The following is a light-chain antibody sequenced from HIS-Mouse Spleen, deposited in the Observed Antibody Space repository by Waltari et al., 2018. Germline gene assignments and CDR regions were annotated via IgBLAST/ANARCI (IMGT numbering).Light chain of an antibody. Sequence: QSALTQPASVSGSPGQSITISCTGTSSDVGSYNLVPWYQRHPGKAPKLMIYEGSKRPAGGCNRCSGSKSGNTASLTIAGLQAEDEADYYCCSYAGSSTCWVFGGGTKLTVL. V-gene: IGLV2-23*01. CDR2: EGS. CDR1: SSDVGSYNL. J-gene: IGLJ3*02. CDR3: CSYAGSSTCWV.